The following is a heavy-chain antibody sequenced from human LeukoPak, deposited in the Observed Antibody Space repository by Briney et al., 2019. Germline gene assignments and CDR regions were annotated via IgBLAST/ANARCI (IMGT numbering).Heavy chain of an antibody. V-gene: IGHV3-7*01. CDR1: GFTFSSYW. J-gene: IGHJ4*02. D-gene: IGHD1-26*01. CDR2: IKQDGSEK. CDR3: ARAPIVGATRIFDY. Sequence: SGGSLRLSCAASGFTFSSYWMSWVRQAPGKGLEWVANIKQDGSEKYYVDSVKGRFTISRDNAKNSLYLQMNSLRAEDTAVYYCARAPIVGATRIFDYWGQGTLVTVSS.